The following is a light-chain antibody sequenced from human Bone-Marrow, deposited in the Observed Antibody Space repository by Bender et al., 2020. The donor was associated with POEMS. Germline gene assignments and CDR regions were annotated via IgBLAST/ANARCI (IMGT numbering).Light chain of an antibody. Sequence: QSALTPPASVSGSPGQSIAISCTGTSSDVGFYNYVSWSQDHPGKAPKFMIYEVTRRPSGVSSRFSGSKSGNTASLTISGLQAEDEADYYCSSYTSSSTVVFGGGTKLTVL. CDR1: SSDVGFYNY. V-gene: IGLV2-14*01. CDR3: SSYTSSSTVV. CDR2: EVT. J-gene: IGLJ2*01.